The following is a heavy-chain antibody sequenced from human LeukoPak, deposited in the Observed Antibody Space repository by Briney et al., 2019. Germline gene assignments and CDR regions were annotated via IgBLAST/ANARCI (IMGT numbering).Heavy chain of an antibody. D-gene: IGHD1-7*01. Sequence: PSETLSLTCAVSGDSVTSGGSYWSWIRRPPGKGLEWIGYISFNGNTDYNPSLDSRVTISVDTSKNQFSLKLTSVTAADTAVYYCARGPNWYYNSWGQGTLVTVS. CDR2: ISFNGNT. CDR3: ARGPNWYYNS. J-gene: IGHJ4*02. V-gene: IGHV4-61*08. CDR1: GDSVTSGGSY.